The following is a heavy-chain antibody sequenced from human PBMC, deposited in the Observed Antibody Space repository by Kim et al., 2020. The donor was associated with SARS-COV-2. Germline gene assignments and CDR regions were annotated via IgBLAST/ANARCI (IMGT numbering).Heavy chain of an antibody. V-gene: IGHV3-23*01. CDR3: AKQYSSGWYNGVGY. D-gene: IGHD6-19*01. J-gene: IGHJ4*02. Sequence: ADSVKGRFTISRDNSKNTLYLQMNSLRAEDTAVYYCAKQYSSGWYNGVGYWGQGTLVTVSS.